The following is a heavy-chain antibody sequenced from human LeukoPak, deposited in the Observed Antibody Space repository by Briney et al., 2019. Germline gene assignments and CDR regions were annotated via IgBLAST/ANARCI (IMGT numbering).Heavy chain of an antibody. D-gene: IGHD1-7*01. Sequence: GGSLRLSCAASGFTFSDYYISSIRQAPGKGLEWVSYISSSGSTICYADSVKGRFTISRDNAKNSLYLQMNSLRAEDTAVYYCASVRITGTTGYYYYMDVWGKGTTVTVSS. CDR2: ISSSGSTI. CDR1: GFTFSDYY. CDR3: ASVRITGTTGYYYYMDV. J-gene: IGHJ6*03. V-gene: IGHV3-11*01.